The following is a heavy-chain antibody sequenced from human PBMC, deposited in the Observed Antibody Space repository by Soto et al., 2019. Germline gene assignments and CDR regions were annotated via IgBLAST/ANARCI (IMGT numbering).Heavy chain of an antibody. CDR3: ARRLIAVAGRQVSSYYYYYYGMEV. Sequence: GESLKISCKGSGYSFTSYWIGWVRQMPGKGLEWMGIIYPGDSDTRYSPSFQGQVTISADKSISTAYLQWSSLKASDTAMYYCARRLIAVAGRQVSSYYYYYYGMEVWGQGTTVTVSS. CDR2: IYPGDSDT. V-gene: IGHV5-51*01. CDR1: GYSFTSYW. D-gene: IGHD6-19*01. J-gene: IGHJ6*02.